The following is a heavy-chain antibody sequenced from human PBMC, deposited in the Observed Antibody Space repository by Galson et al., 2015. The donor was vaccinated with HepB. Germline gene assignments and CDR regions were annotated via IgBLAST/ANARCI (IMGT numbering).Heavy chain of an antibody. CDR1: GFTFTTYT. J-gene: IGHJ4*02. CDR2: ISSSSSYI. V-gene: IGHV3-21*01. Sequence: SLRLSCAASGFTFTTYTFNWVRQAPGKGLEWVSSISSSSSYIYYADSVKGRFTISRDNAKNSLYLQMNTLRAEDTAVYYCARGTIFGVVPIDYWGQGTLVTVSS. CDR3: ARGTIFGVVPIDY. D-gene: IGHD3-3*01.